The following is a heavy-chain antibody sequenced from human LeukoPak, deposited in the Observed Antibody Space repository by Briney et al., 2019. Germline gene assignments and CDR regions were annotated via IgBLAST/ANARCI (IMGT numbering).Heavy chain of an antibody. CDR1: GGSISSGGYY. J-gene: IGHJ4*02. CDR3: AREDIVVVPAAKGFDY. Sequence: SETLSLTCTVSGGSISSGGYYWSWIRQPPGKGLEWIGYIYHSGSTYYNPSLKSRVTMSVDTSKNQFSLKLSSVTAADTAVYYCAREDIVVVPAAKGFDYWGQGTLVTVSS. CDR2: IYHSGST. V-gene: IGHV4-30-2*01. D-gene: IGHD2-2*01.